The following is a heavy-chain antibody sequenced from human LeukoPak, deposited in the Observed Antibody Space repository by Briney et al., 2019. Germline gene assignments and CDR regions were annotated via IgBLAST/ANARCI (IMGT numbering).Heavy chain of an antibody. J-gene: IGHJ3*02. D-gene: IGHD2-21*02. V-gene: IGHV4-59*01. CDR2: IYYSGST. CDR3: AREEAYCGGDCYSGLDI. CDR1: GGSISSYY. Sequence: SETLSLTCTVSGGSISSYYWSWIRQPPGKGLEWIGYIYYSGSTNYNPSLKSRVTISVDTSKNQFSLKLSSVTAADTAVYYCAREEAYCGGDCYSGLDIWGQGTMVTVSS.